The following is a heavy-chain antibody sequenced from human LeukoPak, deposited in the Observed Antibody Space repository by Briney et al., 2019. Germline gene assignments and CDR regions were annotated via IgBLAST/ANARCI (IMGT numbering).Heavy chain of an antibody. V-gene: IGHV3-23*01. Sequence: GGSLRLSCAASGFVFSNFAMSGLRQAPGKGLEGVSAMSGSGYYTYYVESVKGRFTISRDNSKNTLYLHMNSLRADDTAVYYCAKMEGQRLYDYCMDVWGRGTTVTVSS. CDR3: AKMEGQRLYDYCMDV. CDR1: GFVFSNFA. J-gene: IGHJ6*03. CDR2: MSGSGYYT. D-gene: IGHD3-3*01.